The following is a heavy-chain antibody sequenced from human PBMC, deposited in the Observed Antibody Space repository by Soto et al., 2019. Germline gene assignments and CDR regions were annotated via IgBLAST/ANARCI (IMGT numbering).Heavy chain of an antibody. J-gene: IGHJ4*02. V-gene: IGHV1-69*12. Sequence: QVQLVQSGAEVKKPGSSVKVSCKSSGGTFSSYAISWVRQAPGQGLEWMGGIIPIFGTADYAQKFQGRVTITADESTSTAYMELSSLRSEDTAVYYCASHYDSSGYYYRGLDYWGQGTLVTVSS. CDR1: GGTFSSYA. CDR3: ASHYDSSGYYYRGLDY. CDR2: IIPIFGTA. D-gene: IGHD3-22*01.